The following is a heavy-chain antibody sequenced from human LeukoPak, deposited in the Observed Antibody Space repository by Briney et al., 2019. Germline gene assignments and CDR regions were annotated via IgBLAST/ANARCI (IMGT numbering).Heavy chain of an antibody. CDR3: ARGAMIVAY. V-gene: IGHV4-34*01. CDR1: GGSFSGYY. J-gene: IGHJ4*02. Sequence: SETLSLTCAVYGGSFSGYYWSWIRQPPGKGLEWIGEINHSGSTNYNPSLKSRVTISVDTSKNQFSLKLSSVTAADTAVYYGARGAMIVAYWGQGTLVTVSS. CDR2: INHSGST. D-gene: IGHD3-22*01.